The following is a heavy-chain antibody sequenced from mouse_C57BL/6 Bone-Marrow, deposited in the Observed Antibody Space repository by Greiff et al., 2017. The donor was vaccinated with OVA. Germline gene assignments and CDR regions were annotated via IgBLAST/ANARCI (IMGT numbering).Heavy chain of an antibody. J-gene: IGHJ2*01. CDR3: ARGGLRSFDY. D-gene: IGHD1-1*01. CDR2: IYPGDGYT. CDR1: GYAFSSSW. V-gene: IGHV1-82*01. Sequence: QVQLQQSGTELVKPGASVKISCKASGYAFSSSWMNWVKQRPGKGLEWIGRIYPGDGYTNYNGKFKGKATLTADKSSSTAYMQLSSLTSEDSAVYICARGGLRSFDYWGQGTTLTVSS.